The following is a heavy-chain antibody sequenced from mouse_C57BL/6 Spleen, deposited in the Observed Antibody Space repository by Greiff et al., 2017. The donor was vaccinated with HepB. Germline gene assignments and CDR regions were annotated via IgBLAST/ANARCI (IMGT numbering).Heavy chain of an antibody. CDR1: GFTFSDYG. J-gene: IGHJ3*01. CDR3: AGGGEGFAY. Sequence: DVHLVESGGGLVKPGGSLKLSCAASGFTFSDYGMHWVRQAPEKGLEWVAYISSGSSTIYYADTVKGRFTISRDNAKNTLFLQMTSLRSEDTAMYYCAGGGEGFAYWGQGTLVTVSA. V-gene: IGHV5-17*01. CDR2: ISSGSSTI.